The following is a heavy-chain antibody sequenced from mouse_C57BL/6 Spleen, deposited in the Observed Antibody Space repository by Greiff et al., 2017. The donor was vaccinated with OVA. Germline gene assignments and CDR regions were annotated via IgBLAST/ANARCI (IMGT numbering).Heavy chain of an antibody. Sequence: EVKLQQSGPELVKPGASVKISCKASGYTFTDYYMNWVKQSHGKSLEWIGDINPNNGGTSYNQKFKGKATLTVDKSSSTAYMELRSLTSEDSAVYYCALYGPWFAYWGQGTLVTVSA. CDR1: GYTFTDYY. D-gene: IGHD1-1*02. CDR2: INPNNGGT. J-gene: IGHJ3*01. V-gene: IGHV1-26*01. CDR3: ALYGPWFAY.